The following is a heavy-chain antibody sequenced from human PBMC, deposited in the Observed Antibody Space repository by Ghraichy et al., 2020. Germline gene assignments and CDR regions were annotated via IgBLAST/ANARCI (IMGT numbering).Heavy chain of an antibody. CDR2: ISYDGNYK. Sequence: GGSLRLSCAASGFTFTSYGMHWVRQAPGKGLEWVAVISYDGNYKYYADSVKGRFTISRDNSKNTLYLQMNSLRAEDTAVYYCAKDLVMIVVGHGMDVWGQGTTVIVSS. D-gene: IGHD3-22*01. CDR3: AKDLVMIVVGHGMDV. J-gene: IGHJ6*02. CDR1: GFTFTSYG. V-gene: IGHV3-30*18.